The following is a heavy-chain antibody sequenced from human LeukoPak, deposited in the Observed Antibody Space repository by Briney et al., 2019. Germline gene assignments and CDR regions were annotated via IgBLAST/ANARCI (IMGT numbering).Heavy chain of an antibody. CDR1: GFTFSSYS. Sequence: GGSLRLSCAASGFTFSSYSMNWVRQAPGKGLEWVSLISNSSSYIYYADSVKGRFTISRDNANNSLYLQMNSLRAVDTAVYYCAKDRTDRSYWGQGTLVTVSS. J-gene: IGHJ4*02. CDR2: ISNSSSYI. D-gene: IGHD1-14*01. V-gene: IGHV3-21*04. CDR3: AKDRTDRSY.